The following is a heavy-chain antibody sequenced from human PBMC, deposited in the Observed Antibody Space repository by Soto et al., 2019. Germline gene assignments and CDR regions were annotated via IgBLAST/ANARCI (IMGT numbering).Heavy chain of an antibody. CDR1: GFTFNVYG. CDR2: LIPIYDEP. Sequence: QVQLVQSGAEVKNPGSSVKVSCKTSGFTFNVYGLHWVRQAPGQGLEWMGGLIPIYDEPYYAQKFQGRVTISTDKATTTVHLELISLRSDDTAVYFCARGVGRNYYDSSGHPCCGMDVWGQGTTVTVSS. J-gene: IGHJ6*02. V-gene: IGHV1-69*06. CDR3: ARGVGRNYYDSSGHPCCGMDV. D-gene: IGHD3-22*01.